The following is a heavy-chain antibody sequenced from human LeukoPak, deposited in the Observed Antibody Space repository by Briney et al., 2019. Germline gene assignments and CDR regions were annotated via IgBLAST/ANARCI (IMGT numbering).Heavy chain of an antibody. CDR1: GFTFSGSA. J-gene: IGHJ6*03. CDR2: IESGAKSYAT. D-gene: IGHD1-1*01. Sequence: PGGSLRLSCAASGFTFSGSAMHWVRQAPGKGLEWVGQIESGAKSYATAYAASVKGRFTISRDDSKNTAFLQMNNLQTEDTAVYLEKEAYNFGLAYYYYYMDVWGKGTTVTVSS. V-gene: IGHV3-73*01. CDR3: KEAYNFGLAYYYYYMDV.